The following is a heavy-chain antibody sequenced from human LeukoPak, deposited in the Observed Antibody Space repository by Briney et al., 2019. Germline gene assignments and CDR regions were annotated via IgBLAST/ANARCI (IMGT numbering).Heavy chain of an antibody. CDR1: GFTFSSYA. J-gene: IGHJ4*02. V-gene: IGHV3-30-3*01. CDR2: ISYDGSNK. Sequence: PGGSLRLSCAAFGFTFSSYAMDGGRQAPGKGLEWVAVISYDGSNKYYADSVKGRFTISRDNSKNTLYLQMNSLRAEDTAVYYCATDVIAPGFDYWGQGTLATVSS. D-gene: IGHD1-14*01. CDR3: ATDVIAPGFDY.